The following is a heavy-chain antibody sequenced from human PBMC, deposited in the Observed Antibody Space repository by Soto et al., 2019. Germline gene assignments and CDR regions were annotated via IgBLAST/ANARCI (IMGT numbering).Heavy chain of an antibody. Sequence: SETLSLTCTVSGGSISSSSYYWGWIRQPPGKGLEWIGSIYYSGSTYYNPSLKSRVTISVDTSKNQFSLKLSSVTAADTAVYYCARHEDDILTGYYLNDAFDIWGQGTMVTVSS. J-gene: IGHJ3*02. CDR3: ARHEDDILTGYYLNDAFDI. CDR2: IYYSGST. D-gene: IGHD3-9*01. CDR1: GGSISSSSYY. V-gene: IGHV4-39*01.